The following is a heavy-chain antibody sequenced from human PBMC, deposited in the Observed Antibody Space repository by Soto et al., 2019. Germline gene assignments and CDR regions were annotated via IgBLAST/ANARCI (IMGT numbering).Heavy chain of an antibody. CDR2: IYSSGST. CDR3: ARAFCGGDCYSPSEFDI. CDR1: GGSITSADFY. J-gene: IGHJ4*02. V-gene: IGHV4-31*03. Sequence: QVQLQESGPGLVKTSQTLSLTCTVSGGSITSADFYWSWIRQRPGKGLEYIGYIYSSGSTYSNPSIKSRLTMSIDTSKDQFSLKLKSVTAADTAVYYCARAFCGGDCYSPSEFDIWGQGILVTVSS. D-gene: IGHD2-21*02.